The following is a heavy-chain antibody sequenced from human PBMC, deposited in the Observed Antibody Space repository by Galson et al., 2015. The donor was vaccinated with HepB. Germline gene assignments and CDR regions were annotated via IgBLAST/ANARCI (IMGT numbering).Heavy chain of an antibody. CDR2: IMPSFGVP. D-gene: IGHD2-15*01. CDR3: ARDDPYCSGASCYFGY. CDR1: GDTLRSYT. Sequence: SVKVSCKASGDTLRSYTLTWVQQAPGQGLEWMGGIMPSFGVPSYAPRFQDRVTITADKSTNTAYMELSGLTSEDTAVYYCARDDPYCSGASCYFGYWGQGTLVTVSS. J-gene: IGHJ4*02. V-gene: IGHV1-69*10.